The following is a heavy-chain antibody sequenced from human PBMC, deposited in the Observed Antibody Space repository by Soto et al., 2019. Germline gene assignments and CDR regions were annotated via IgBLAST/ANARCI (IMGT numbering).Heavy chain of an antibody. V-gene: IGHV3-30*18. CDR3: AKDLAATYIYYGMDV. CDR2: ISYDGSNK. D-gene: IGHD6-13*01. CDR1: GFTFSSYG. J-gene: IGHJ6*02. Sequence: PGGSLRLSCAASGFTFSSYGMHWVRQAPGKGLEWVAVISYDGSNKYYADSVKGRFTISRDNSKNTLYLQMNSLRAEDTAVYYCAKDLAATYIYYGMDVWGQGTTVTVSS.